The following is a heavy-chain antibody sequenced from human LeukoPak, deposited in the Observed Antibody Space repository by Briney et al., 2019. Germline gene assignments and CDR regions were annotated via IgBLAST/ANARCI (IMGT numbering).Heavy chain of an antibody. CDR2: IYYSGST. J-gene: IGHJ6*03. D-gene: IGHD2-2*01. CDR3: ARSNLGYCSSTSCSTEVYYYYYMDV. CDR1: GGSISSYY. V-gene: IGHV4-59*01. Sequence: SETLSLTCTVSGGSISSYYWSWIRQPPGKGLEWIGYIYYSGSTNYNPSLKSRVTISVDTSKNQFSLKLSSVTAADTAVYYCARSNLGYCSSTSCSTEVYYYYYMDVWGKGTTVTVSS.